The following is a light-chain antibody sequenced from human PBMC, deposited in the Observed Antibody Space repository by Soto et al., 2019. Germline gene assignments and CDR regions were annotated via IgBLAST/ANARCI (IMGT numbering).Light chain of an antibody. V-gene: IGKV3-15*01. CDR2: GAS. CDR1: QTVSDN. Sequence: EIVLTQSPAILSASPGERATLSCRASQTVSDNLAWYQQKPGQSPRLLIYGASTRATDIPVRFSGSGSGTEFTLTISSLQSEDFAVYYCQQYNIWHPLYTVGPGTKVDIK. CDR3: QQYNIWHPLYT. J-gene: IGKJ2*01.